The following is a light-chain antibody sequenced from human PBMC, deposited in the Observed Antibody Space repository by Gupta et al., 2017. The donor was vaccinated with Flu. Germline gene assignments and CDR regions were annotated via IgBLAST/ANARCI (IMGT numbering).Light chain of an antibody. CDR1: QSVSSSY. J-gene: IGKJ1*01. V-gene: IGKV3-20*01. Sequence: EIVLTPSPGTLSLSPGERSTLSCRASQSVSSSYLAWYQQKPGQAPRLLVYGASSRATGIPDRFSGSGSGTEFTLTISRLEPEDFAVYYCQHGDNSPWTFGQGTKVEIK. CDR2: GAS. CDR3: QHGDNSPWT.